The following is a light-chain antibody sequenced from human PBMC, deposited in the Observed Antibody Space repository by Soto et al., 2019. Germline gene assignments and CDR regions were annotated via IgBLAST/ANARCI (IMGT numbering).Light chain of an antibody. CDR3: AAWDDSLYGWV. V-gene: IGLV1-44*01. Sequence: QSVLTQPPSAPGTPGQRVTISCSGSSSNIGSNTVNWYQQVPGTAPTLLIYYNNQRPSGVPDRFSGSKSGTSASLAISGLQSEDEAHYYCAAWDDSLYGWVFGGGTKVTVL. CDR1: SSNIGSNT. J-gene: IGLJ3*02. CDR2: YNN.